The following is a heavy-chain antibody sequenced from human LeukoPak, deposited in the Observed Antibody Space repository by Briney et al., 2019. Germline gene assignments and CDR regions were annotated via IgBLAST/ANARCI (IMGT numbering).Heavy chain of an antibody. CDR2: ISGSGVST. Sequence: PAGSLRLSCAASGFTFSSYAMSWVRQAPGKGLEWVSAISGSGVSTYYADSMKGRFTISRHNSKSTLYLQMNSLRAEDTAVYYCARDGPSWGLLWGPGALVTVSS. CDR1: GFTFSSYA. J-gene: IGHJ4*02. CDR3: ARDGPSWGLL. V-gene: IGHV3-23*01. D-gene: IGHD7-27*01.